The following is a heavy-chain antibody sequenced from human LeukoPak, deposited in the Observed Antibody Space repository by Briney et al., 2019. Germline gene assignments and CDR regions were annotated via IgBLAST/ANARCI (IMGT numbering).Heavy chain of an antibody. CDR3: ARWGDHGTRDAFDI. CDR1: GFTFSDYY. V-gene: IGHV3-11*04. D-gene: IGHD1-7*01. J-gene: IGHJ3*02. Sequence: GGSLRLSCAASGFTFSDYYMSWIRQAPGKGPEWVSYISRSGSTIYYADSVKGRFTISRDNAKNSLYLQMNSLRAEDTAVYYCARWGDHGTRDAFDIWGQGTMVTVSS. CDR2: ISRSGSTI.